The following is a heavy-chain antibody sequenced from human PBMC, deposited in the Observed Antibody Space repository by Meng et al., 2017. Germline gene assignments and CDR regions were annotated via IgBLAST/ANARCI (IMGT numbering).Heavy chain of an antibody. CDR2: INAYNGYT. V-gene: IGHV1-18*01. J-gene: IGHJ4*02. Sequence: GQLVPLGAEVKQPGASVKVSCNASAHTLSSDGFAWVRQAPGQGLEWMGWINAYNGYTDYAQKFLGRVTLTTDTSTNTGYMELRSLTSDDTAVYYCATRGNPYLDCWGQGTLVTVSS. CDR1: AHTLSSDG. CDR3: ATRGNPYLDC.